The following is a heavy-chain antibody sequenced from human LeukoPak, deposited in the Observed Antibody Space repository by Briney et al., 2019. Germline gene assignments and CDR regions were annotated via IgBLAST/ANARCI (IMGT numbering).Heavy chain of an antibody. J-gene: IGHJ4*02. CDR2: IKQDGSEK. Sequence: GGSLRLSCAASGFTFSSYWMSWVRQAPGKGLEWVANIKQDGSEKYYVDSVKGRFTISRDNAKNSLYLQMNSLRAEDTAVYYCARDWGAYYYDSSGYYDDFDYWGQGTLVTVSS. CDR1: GFTFSSYW. D-gene: IGHD3-22*01. CDR3: ARDWGAYYYDSSGYYDDFDY. V-gene: IGHV3-7*01.